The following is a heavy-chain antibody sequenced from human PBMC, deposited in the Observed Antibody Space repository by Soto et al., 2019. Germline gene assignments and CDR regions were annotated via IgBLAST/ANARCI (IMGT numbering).Heavy chain of an antibody. V-gene: IGHV3-15*07. CDR1: GFTFSNAW. D-gene: IGHD4-17*01. J-gene: IGHJ4*02. Sequence: EVQLVESGGGLVNPGGSLRLSCAASGFTFSNAWMNWVRQAPGQGLEWVARFKSRGDGGTTDYAAPVKGSFTISRDDSARTLCLQLDRLKIEDAAVYCCTSALPVVTTNYGFDYWGKGILVTVSS. CDR3: TSALPVVTTNYGFDY. CDR2: FKSRGDGGTT.